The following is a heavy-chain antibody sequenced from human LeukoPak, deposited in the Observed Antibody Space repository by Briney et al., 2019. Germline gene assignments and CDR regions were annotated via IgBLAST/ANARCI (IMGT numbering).Heavy chain of an antibody. CDR1: GDSISSYY. V-gene: IGHV4-59*08. D-gene: IGHD3-9*01. CDR2: IYYSGST. CDR3: ARSTRDILTGYYNWFDP. J-gene: IGHJ5*02. Sequence: SETLSLTCTVSGDSISSYYWSWIRQPPGKGLEWIGYIYYSGSTNYNPSLKSRVTISVDTSKNRFSLKLSSVTAADTAVYYCARSTRDILTGYYNWFDPWGQGTLVTVSS.